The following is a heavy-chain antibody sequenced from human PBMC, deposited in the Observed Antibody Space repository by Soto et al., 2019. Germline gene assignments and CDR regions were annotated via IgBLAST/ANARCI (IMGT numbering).Heavy chain of an antibody. V-gene: IGHV4-59*01. CDR3: ARVDIIIVPLDQ. Sequence: SETLSLTCTVSGGSIIGYFWSWIRQPAGRGLEWIGYMAYTGNTNYNPALTSRVSISVDTSKNQFSLNLNSVTAADTAVYYCARVDIIIVPLDQWGQGTLVTVSS. CDR1: GGSIIGYF. J-gene: IGHJ4*02. D-gene: IGHD2-15*01. CDR2: MAYTGNT.